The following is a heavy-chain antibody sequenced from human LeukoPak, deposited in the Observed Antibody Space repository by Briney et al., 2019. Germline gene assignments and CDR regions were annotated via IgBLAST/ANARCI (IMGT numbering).Heavy chain of an antibody. J-gene: IGHJ4*02. CDR2: ISWNSGSI. D-gene: IGHD1-20*01. CDR3: AKDKRGGLTGSFDY. CDR1: GFPFDDYA. V-gene: IGHV3-9*01. Sequence: GRSLRLSCAASGFPFDDYAMHWVRQAPGKGLAWVSGISWNSGSIGYADSVKGRFTISRDNAKNPLYLQMNSLRAEDTALYYCAKDKRGGLTGSFDYWGQGTLVTVSS.